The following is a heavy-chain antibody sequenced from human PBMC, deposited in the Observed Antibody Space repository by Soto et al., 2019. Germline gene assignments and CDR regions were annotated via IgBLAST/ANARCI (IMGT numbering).Heavy chain of an antibody. J-gene: IGHJ4*02. Sequence: QVQLVESGGGVVQPGRSLRLSCAASGFTFSNYAMYWVRQAPGKGLEWVAVISYDGSNKYYADSVKGRFTIYRDNSKNTLYLQMTSLSAEDTAIYDCAREDYWGQGTLVTVSS. CDR3: AREDY. CDR1: GFTFSNYA. CDR2: ISYDGSNK. V-gene: IGHV3-30-3*01.